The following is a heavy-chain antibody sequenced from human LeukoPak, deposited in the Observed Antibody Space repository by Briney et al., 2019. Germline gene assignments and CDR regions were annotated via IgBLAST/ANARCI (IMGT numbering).Heavy chain of an antibody. CDR2: IYYSGST. CDR3: ARKASSVRGAFDI. Sequence: SETLSLTCTVSGGSISSGGYYWSWIRQHPGKGLEWIGYIYYSGSTYYNPSLKSRVTISVDTSKNQFSLKLSSVTAADTAVYYCARKASSVRGAFDIWGQGTMVTVSS. D-gene: IGHD3-22*01. J-gene: IGHJ3*02. V-gene: IGHV4-31*03. CDR1: GGSISSGGYY.